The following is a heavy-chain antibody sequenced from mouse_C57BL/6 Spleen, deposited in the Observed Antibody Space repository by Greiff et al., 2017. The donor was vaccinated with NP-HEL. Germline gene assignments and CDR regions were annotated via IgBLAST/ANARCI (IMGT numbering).Heavy chain of an antibody. CDR3: ARVGKYYYEYALYAMDY. J-gene: IGHJ4*01. CDR1: GYSFTGYY. V-gene: IGHV1-31*01. CDR2: IYPYNGVS. Sequence: EVKLMESGPELVKPGASVKISCKASGYSFTGYYMHWVKQSHGNILDWIGYIYPYNGVSSYNQKFKGKATLTVDKSSSTAYMELRSLTSEDSAVYYCARVGKYYYEYALYAMDYWGQGTSVTVSS. D-gene: IGHD2-4*01.